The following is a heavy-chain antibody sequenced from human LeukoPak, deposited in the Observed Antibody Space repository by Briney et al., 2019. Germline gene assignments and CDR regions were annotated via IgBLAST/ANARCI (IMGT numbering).Heavy chain of an antibody. Sequence: GGSLRLSCAASGLTFSSYGMHWVRQVPGKGLEWVASVRYDGSTKYYADSAKGRFTISRDNSKNMLYLQMNSLRAEDTAVYYCASDPPDYPKTEYYFDYWGQGILVTVSS. CDR2: VRYDGSTK. CDR1: GLTFSSYG. D-gene: IGHD4-11*01. J-gene: IGHJ4*02. CDR3: ASDPPDYPKTEYYFDY. V-gene: IGHV3-30*02.